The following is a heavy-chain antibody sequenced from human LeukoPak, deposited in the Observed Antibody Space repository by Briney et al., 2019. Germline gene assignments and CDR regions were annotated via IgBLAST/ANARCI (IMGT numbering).Heavy chain of an antibody. V-gene: IGHV3-48*01. CDR1: GFTFSSYS. J-gene: IGHJ6*02. CDR3: ARWPRYCSGGSCYHYYYGMDV. CDR2: ISSSSSTI. D-gene: IGHD2-15*01. Sequence: GGSLRLSCAASGFTFSSYSMNWVRQAPGKGLEWVSYISSSSSTIYYADSVKGRFTISRDSAKNSLYLQMNSLRAEDTAVYYCARWPRYCSGGSCYHYYYGMDVWGQGTTVTVSS.